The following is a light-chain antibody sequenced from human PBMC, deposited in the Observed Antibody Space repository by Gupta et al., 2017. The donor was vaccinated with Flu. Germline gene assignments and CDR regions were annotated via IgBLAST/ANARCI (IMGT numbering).Light chain of an antibody. CDR3: QSSASNLSGSNCV. Sequence: QSVLTQPPSVSGAPGQAVTIPRTGSSSNIGAGYDVHGYQHLTGTEHTPLILVNSNRPSGVPDRFSGYESGSSASLAITGIQDEDEADYDYQSSASNLSGSNCVFGGGTQVTVL. J-gene: IGLJ2*01. CDR1: SSNIGAGYD. CDR2: VNS. V-gene: IGLV1-40*01.